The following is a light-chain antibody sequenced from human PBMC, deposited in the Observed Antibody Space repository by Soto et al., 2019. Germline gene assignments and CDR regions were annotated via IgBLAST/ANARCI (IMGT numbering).Light chain of an antibody. Sequence: QSVLTQPASVSDSPGQSITISCTGTSSDVGGSNFVSWYQQHPGKPPKLIIYDVDNRPSGVSNRFSGSNSASTASLIISRLQTEDEADYYCVSYTSSTTYVFGTGTKVTVL. CDR2: DVD. V-gene: IGLV2-14*03. CDR3: VSYTSSTTYV. J-gene: IGLJ1*01. CDR1: SSDVGGSNF.